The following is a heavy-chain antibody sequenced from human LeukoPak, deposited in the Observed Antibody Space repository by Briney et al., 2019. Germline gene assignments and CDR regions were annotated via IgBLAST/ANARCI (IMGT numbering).Heavy chain of an antibody. D-gene: IGHD2-21*02. V-gene: IGHV4-59*01. CDR1: GGSISSYY. CDR3: ARARGGVTARRHYFDY. J-gene: IGHJ4*02. Sequence: PSETLSLTCTVSGGSISSYYWSWIRQPPGKGLEWIGYIYYGGSTNYNPSLKSRVTISVDTSKNQFSLKLSSVTAADTAVYYCARARGGVTARRHYFDYWGQGTLVTVSS. CDR2: IYYGGST.